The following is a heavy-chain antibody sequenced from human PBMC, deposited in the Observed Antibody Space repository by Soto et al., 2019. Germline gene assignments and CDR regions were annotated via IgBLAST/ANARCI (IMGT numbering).Heavy chain of an antibody. CDR3: ARSRRYSSSWYSPWFDP. V-gene: IGHV4-31*03. J-gene: IGHJ5*02. CDR2: IYYSGST. D-gene: IGHD6-13*01. Sequence: SETLSLTCTVSGGSISSGGYYWSWIRQHPGKGLEWIGYIYYSGSTYYNPSLKSRVTISVDTSKNQFSLKLSSVTAADTAVYYCARSRRYSSSWYSPWFDPWGQGTLVTVSS. CDR1: GGSISSGGYY.